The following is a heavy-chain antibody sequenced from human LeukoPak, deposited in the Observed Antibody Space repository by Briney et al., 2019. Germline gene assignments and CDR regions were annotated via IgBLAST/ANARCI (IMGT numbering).Heavy chain of an antibody. D-gene: IGHD2-15*01. CDR2: IYPDDSDT. Sequence: GGSLKISCKGSGYSFTNYWIAWVRQMPGKGLEWMGIIYPDDSDTKYSPSFQGQATISADKSISTAYLQWNSLEASDTAMYYCARHPIYCSGGTCFSSNYFDYWGQGTLVTVSS. CDR1: GYSFTNYW. V-gene: IGHV5-51*01. J-gene: IGHJ4*02. CDR3: ARHPIYCSGGTCFSSNYFDY.